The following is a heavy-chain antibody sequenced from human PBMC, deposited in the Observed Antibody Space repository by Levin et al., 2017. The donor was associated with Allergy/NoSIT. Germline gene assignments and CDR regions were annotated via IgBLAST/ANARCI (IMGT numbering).Heavy chain of an antibody. CDR3: AKEVDSSGYYTSNGFDY. J-gene: IGHJ4*02. CDR2: ISWNSGSI. V-gene: IGHV3-9*01. Sequence: GGSLRLSCAASGFTFDDYAMHWVRHAPGKGLEWVSGISWNSGSIGYADSVKGRFTISRDNAKNSLYLQMNSLRAEDTALYYCAKEVDSSGYYTSNGFDYWGQGTLVTVSS. CDR1: GFTFDDYA. D-gene: IGHD3-22*01.